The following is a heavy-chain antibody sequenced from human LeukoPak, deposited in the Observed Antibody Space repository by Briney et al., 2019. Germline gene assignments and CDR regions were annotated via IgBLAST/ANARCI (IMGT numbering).Heavy chain of an antibody. V-gene: IGHV3-7*01. CDR3: AREFLWLGGGGMDV. D-gene: IGHD3-10*01. CDR2: IRPDGSEE. J-gene: IGHJ6*02. CDR1: GFTLSMYW. Sequence: GGSLGLSCATSGFTLSMYWMSWVRQAPGKGPEWVANIRPDGSEENYVDSVKGRFTVSRDNAENSLYLQMNSLRAEDTAVYYCAREFLWLGGGGMDVWGQGTTVAVSS.